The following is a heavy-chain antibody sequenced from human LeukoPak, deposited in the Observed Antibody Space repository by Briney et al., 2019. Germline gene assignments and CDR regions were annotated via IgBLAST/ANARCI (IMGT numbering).Heavy chain of an antibody. CDR3: AKNSGHLGYYYMDV. J-gene: IGHJ6*03. Sequence: GGSLRLSSAASGFTFSSYAMSWVRQAPGKGLEWVSGISGGGGNTYYADSVKGRFTISRDNSKNTLYLQMNSLRAEDTAVYYCAKNSGHLGYYYMDVWGKGTTVTVSS. CDR1: GFTFSSYA. V-gene: IGHV3-23*01. CDR2: ISGGGGNT.